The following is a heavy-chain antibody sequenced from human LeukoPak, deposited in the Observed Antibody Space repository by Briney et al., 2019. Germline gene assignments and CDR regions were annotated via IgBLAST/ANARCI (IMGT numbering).Heavy chain of an antibody. CDR3: ARGPNYYDSSGYYPGTDY. J-gene: IGHJ4*02. CDR2: TSWNSGSI. Sequence: PGRSLRLSCAASGFTFDDYAMHWVRHAPGKGLEWVSGTSWNSGSIGYADSVKGRFTISRDNAKNSLYLQMNSLRAEDTAVYYCARGPNYYDSSGYYPGTDYWGQGTLVTVSS. CDR1: GFTFDDYA. V-gene: IGHV3-9*01. D-gene: IGHD3-22*01.